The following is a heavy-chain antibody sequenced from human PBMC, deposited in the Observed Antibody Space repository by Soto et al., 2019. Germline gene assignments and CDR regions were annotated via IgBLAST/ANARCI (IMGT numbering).Heavy chain of an antibody. CDR1: GFTFRTYA. CDR3: AKDRQPDGLWPCDH. CDR2: IFGSGGGI. V-gene: IGHV3-23*01. J-gene: IGHJ4*02. Sequence: PGGSLRLSCAASGFTFRTYAMSWVRQAPGKGLEWVSGIFGSGGGISYADSVKGRFTISRDNSNNMLYLQMRSLRVEDTAVYYCAKDRQPDGLWPCDHWGQGTVVTVSS. D-gene: IGHD2-8*01.